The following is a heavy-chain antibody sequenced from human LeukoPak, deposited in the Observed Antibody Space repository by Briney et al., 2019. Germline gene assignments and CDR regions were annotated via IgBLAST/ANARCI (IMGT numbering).Heavy chain of an antibody. CDR2: IFYSGDT. D-gene: IGHD2-2*01. Sequence: SETLSLTCTVSGDSIGNYYWTWIRQPPGKGLEWIGYIFYSGDTNYNPSLRSRVSISVDTSKNQFSLKLSSVTAADTAVYYCARGAGYCSSTSCPRRRFDPWGQGTLVIVSS. J-gene: IGHJ5*02. CDR3: ARGAGYCSSTSCPRRRFDP. CDR1: GDSIGNYY. V-gene: IGHV4-59*12.